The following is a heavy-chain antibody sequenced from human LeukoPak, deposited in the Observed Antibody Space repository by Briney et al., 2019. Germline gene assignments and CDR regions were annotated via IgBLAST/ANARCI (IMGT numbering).Heavy chain of an antibody. CDR1: GYTFTSYD. V-gene: IGHV1-8*01. D-gene: IGHD6-25*01. CDR2: MNPNSGNT. Sequence: ASVKVSCKAPGYTFTSYDINWVRQATGQGPEWMGWMNPNSGNTGYAQKFQGRVTMTRNTSISTAYMELSSLTTEDTAVYYCAVCKRRYWFDPWGQGTLVTVSS. CDR3: AVCKRRYWFDP. J-gene: IGHJ5*02.